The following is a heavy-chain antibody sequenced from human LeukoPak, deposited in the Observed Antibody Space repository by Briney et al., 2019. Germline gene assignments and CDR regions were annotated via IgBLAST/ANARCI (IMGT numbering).Heavy chain of an antibody. CDR2: ISAYNGNT. V-gene: IGHV1-18*01. CDR1: GYTFTSYG. CDR3: ARDRLGYCSSTSCSSFDY. D-gene: IGHD2-2*01. J-gene: IGHJ4*02. Sequence: ASVKVSCKASGYTFTSYGINWVRQAPGQGLEWMGWISAYNGNTNYAQNLQSRVTMTTDTSTSTAYMELRSLRSDDTAVYYCARDRLGYCSSTSCSSFDYWGQGTLVTVSS.